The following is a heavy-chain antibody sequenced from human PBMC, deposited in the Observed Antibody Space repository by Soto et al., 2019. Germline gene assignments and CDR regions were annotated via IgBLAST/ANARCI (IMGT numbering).Heavy chain of an antibody. CDR2: IYYSGST. D-gene: IGHD6-25*01. J-gene: IGHJ6*02. CDR1: GGSICSYY. CDR3: ARGPGIAAAESYYYSGLDV. Sequence: SETLSLTCTISGGSICSYYWSWIRQTPGKGLQYIGYIYYSGSTSYNPSLKSRVTISVDTSKNQFSLRLTSVSAADTAVYYCARGPGIAAAESYYYSGLDVWGQGTTVTVSS. V-gene: IGHV4-59*01.